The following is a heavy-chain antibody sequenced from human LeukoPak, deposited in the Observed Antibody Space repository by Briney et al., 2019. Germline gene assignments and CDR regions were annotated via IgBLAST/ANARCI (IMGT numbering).Heavy chain of an antibody. V-gene: IGHV3-30*04. CDR2: ISFDGTDA. Sequence: GGSLRLSCAASGFTFSSYAIHWVRQAPGKGLEWVAVISFDGTDAFYADSVKGRFTISRDNSKNTLYLQMNSLRAEDTAVYYCAKDGQRLDYWGQGTLVTVSS. J-gene: IGHJ4*02. CDR1: GFTFSSYA. CDR3: AKDGQRLDY.